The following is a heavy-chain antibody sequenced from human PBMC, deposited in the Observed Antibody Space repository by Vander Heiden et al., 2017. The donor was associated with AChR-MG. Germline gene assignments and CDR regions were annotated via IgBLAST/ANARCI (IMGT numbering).Heavy chain of an antibody. CDR1: GFSFTPFD. CDR2: IRSSTGYM. Sequence: EVQLVESGGGLVKPGGSLRLSCVPSGFSFTPFDMISVRPAPGKGLEWVSTIRSSTGYMYYADPVKGRFTISRDNAKNSLFLQMNSLRGEDTAVYYCARNTGHDYWGQGTLVTVSS. V-gene: IGHV3-21*01. CDR3: ARNTGHDY. D-gene: IGHD2-8*02. J-gene: IGHJ4*02.